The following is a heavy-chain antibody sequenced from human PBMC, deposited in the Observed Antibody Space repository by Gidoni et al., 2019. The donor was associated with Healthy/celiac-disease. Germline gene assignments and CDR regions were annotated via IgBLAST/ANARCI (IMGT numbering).Heavy chain of an antibody. D-gene: IGHD6-13*01. CDR1: GFTFSSYA. CDR2: ISYDGSNK. Sequence: QVQLVESGGGVVQPGRSLRLSCAASGFTFSSYAMHWVRQAPGKGLEWVAVISYDGSNKYYADSVKGRFTISRDNSKNTLYLQMNSLRAEDTAVYYCARDVGPPDYSSKHEQLSYGMDVWGQGTTVTVSS. V-gene: IGHV3-30*04. CDR3: ARDVGPPDYSSKHEQLSYGMDV. J-gene: IGHJ6*02.